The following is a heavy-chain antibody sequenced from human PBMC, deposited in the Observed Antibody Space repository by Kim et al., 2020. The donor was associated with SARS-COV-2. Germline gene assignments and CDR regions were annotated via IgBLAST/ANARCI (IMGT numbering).Heavy chain of an antibody. Sequence: GGSLRLSCAASGFTFSSYWMSWVRQAPGKGLEWVANIKQDGSEKYYVDSVKGRFTISRDNAKNSLYLQMNSLRAEDTAVYYCAGGGYTAMAPTAAWGQGTLVTVSS. CDR2: IKQDGSEK. V-gene: IGHV3-7*01. J-gene: IGHJ5*02. CDR3: AGGGYTAMAPTAA. CDR1: GFTFSSYW. D-gene: IGHD5-18*01.